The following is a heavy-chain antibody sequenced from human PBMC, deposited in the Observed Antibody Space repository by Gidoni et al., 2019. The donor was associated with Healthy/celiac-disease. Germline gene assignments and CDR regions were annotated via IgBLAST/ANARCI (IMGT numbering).Heavy chain of an antibody. CDR1: GFTLSSYG. CDR3: AKDLRGGSFKYFDY. Sequence: QVQLVESGGGVVQPGRSLRLSCAASGFTLSSYGMHWVRQAPGKGLEWVAVISDDGSNKYYADSVKGRFTISRDNSKNTLYLQMNSLRAEDTAVYYCAKDLRGGSFKYFDYWGQGTLVTVSS. V-gene: IGHV3-30*18. D-gene: IGHD2-15*01. CDR2: ISDDGSNK. J-gene: IGHJ4*02.